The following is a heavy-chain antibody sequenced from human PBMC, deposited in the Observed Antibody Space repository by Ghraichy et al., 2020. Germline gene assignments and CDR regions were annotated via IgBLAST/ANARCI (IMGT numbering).Heavy chain of an antibody. V-gene: IGHV3-74*01. CDR1: GFTFSSYW. D-gene: IGHD1-26*01. Sequence: GSLKLSCAASGFTFSSYWMHWVRQAPGKGLVWVSRINSDGSSTSYADSVKGRFTISRDNAKNTLYLQMNSLRAEDTAVYYCAREDGSYYYYYGMDVWGQGTTVTVSS. CDR2: INSDGSST. CDR3: AREDGSYYYYYGMDV. J-gene: IGHJ6*02.